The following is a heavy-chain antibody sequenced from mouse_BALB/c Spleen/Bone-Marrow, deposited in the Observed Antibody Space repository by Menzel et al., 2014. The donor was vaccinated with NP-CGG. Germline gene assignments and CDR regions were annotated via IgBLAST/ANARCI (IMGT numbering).Heavy chain of an antibody. CDR1: GFSLXNYG. J-gene: IGHJ4*01. Sequence: VMLVESGPGLVSPSQRLSITCTVSGFSLXNYGVHWVRQPPEKGLEWLGVIWAGGSTNYNSALMSRLSISKDNSKSQVFLKMNSLQTDDTAMYYCARVTSSAVGAMDYWGQGTSVTVSS. CDR2: IWAGGST. D-gene: IGHD3-2*02. CDR3: ARVTSSAVGAMDY. V-gene: IGHV2-9*02.